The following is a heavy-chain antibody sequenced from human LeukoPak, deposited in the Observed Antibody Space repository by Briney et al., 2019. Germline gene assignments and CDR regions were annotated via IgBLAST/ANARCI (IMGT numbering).Heavy chain of an antibody. J-gene: IGHJ6*02. V-gene: IGHV4-59*08. Sequence: SETLSLTCTVSGGSISTYYWNWIRQPPGKGLEWIGFVSYSGNTNYNPSLKSRVTISVDTSKNQFSLKLSSVTAADTAVYYCASIAARPQYYGMDVWGQGTTVTVSS. D-gene: IGHD6-6*01. CDR2: VSYSGNT. CDR3: ASIAARPQYYGMDV. CDR1: GGSISTYY.